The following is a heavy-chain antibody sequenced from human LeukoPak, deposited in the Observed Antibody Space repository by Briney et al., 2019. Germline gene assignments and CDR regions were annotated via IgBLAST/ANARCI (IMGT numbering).Heavy chain of an antibody. Sequence: PGGSLRLSCAASGFTFANYAMHWVRQAPGKGLEWVSSISWNSGNTDYADSVKGRLTISRDNAKNSLYLQMNSLRVEDTALYYCAKSGQYCSGGTCQNWFDPWGQGTLVTVSS. CDR2: ISWNSGNT. V-gene: IGHV3-9*01. CDR1: GFTFANYA. D-gene: IGHD2-15*01. CDR3: AKSGQYCSGGTCQNWFDP. J-gene: IGHJ5*02.